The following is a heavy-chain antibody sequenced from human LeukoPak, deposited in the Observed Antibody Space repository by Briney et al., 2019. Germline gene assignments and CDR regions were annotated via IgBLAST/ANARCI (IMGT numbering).Heavy chain of an antibody. CDR3: ARDSVVRGVIGY. Sequence: SETLSLTCTVSGGSISSYYWSWIRQPPGKGLEWIGYIYYSGSTNYNPSLESRVTISVDTSKNQFSLKLSSVTAADTAVYYCARDSVVRGVIGYWGQGTLVTVSS. CDR2: IYYSGST. D-gene: IGHD3-10*01. J-gene: IGHJ4*02. V-gene: IGHV4-59*01. CDR1: GGSISSYY.